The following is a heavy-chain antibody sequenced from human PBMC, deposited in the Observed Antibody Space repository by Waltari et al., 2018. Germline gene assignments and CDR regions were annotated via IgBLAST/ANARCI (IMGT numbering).Heavy chain of an antibody. J-gene: IGHJ3*02. V-gene: IGHV1-69*13. CDR2: IIPIFGTA. Sequence: QVQLVQSGAEVKKPGSSVKVSCKASGGTFSSYAISWVRQAPGQGLEWMGGIIPIFGTANYAQKVQGRVTITADTSTDTAYMELSSLRSEDTAVYYCATETHRLVAFDSWGQGTMVTVSS. CDR3: ATETHRLVAFDS. CDR1: GGTFSSYA.